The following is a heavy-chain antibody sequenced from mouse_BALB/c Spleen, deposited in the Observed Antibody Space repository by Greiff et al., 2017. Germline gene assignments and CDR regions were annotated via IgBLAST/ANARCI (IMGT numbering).Heavy chain of an antibody. CDR3: ARYERTYWYFDV. CDR2: ISYSGST. Sequence: EVQLQQSGPSLVKPSQTLSLTCSVTGDSITSGYRNWIRKCPGNKLEYMGYISYSGSTYYNPSLKSRISITRDTSKNQYYLQLNSVTTEDTATYYCARYERTYWYFDVWGAGTTVTVSS. CDR1: GDSITSGY. J-gene: IGHJ1*01. D-gene: IGHD6-1*01. V-gene: IGHV3-8*02.